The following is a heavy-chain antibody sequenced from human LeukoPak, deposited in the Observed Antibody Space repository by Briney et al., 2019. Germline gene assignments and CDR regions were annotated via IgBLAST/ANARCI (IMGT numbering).Heavy chain of an antibody. V-gene: IGHV4-59*01. CDR3: ASLDYGDYDRYYFDY. Sequence: SETLSLTCTVSGGSINNYYWSWIRQPPGKGLEWIGYIYHSGSTYYNPSLKSRVTISVDRSKNQFSLKLSSVTAADTAVYYCASLDYGDYDRYYFDYWGQGTLVTVSS. CDR1: GGSINNYY. J-gene: IGHJ4*02. D-gene: IGHD4-17*01. CDR2: IYHSGST.